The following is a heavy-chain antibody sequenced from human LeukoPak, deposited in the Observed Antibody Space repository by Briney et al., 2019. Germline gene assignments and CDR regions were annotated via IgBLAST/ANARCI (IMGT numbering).Heavy chain of an antibody. CDR1: GGSISSYY. CDR2: IYYSGST. J-gene: IGHJ3*02. Sequence: SETLSLTCTVSGGSISSYYWSWIRQPPGKGLEWIGYIYYSGSTNYNPSLKSRVTISVDTSKNQFSLKLSSVTAADTAVYYCARRPTYYYDSSGYWAAFDIWGQGTMVTVSS. V-gene: IGHV4-59*01. D-gene: IGHD3-22*01. CDR3: ARRPTYYYDSSGYWAAFDI.